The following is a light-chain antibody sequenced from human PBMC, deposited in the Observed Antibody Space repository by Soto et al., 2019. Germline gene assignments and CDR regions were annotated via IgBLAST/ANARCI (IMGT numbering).Light chain of an antibody. CDR2: GAS. CDR3: QQYGSTPRT. J-gene: IGKJ1*01. CDR1: QSVSSSN. V-gene: IGKV3-20*01. Sequence: EIVLTQYPGTLSFYPGERATLSCRASQSVSSSNLAWYQQKPGQAPRLLIYGASSRATGIPDRFSGSGSGTDFTLTISRLESEDFAVYYCQQYGSTPRTFGQGTKVEIK.